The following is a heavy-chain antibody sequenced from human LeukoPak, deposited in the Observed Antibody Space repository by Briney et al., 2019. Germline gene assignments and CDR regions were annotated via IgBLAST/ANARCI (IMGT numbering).Heavy chain of an antibody. CDR2: IYYSGSA. J-gene: IGHJ4*02. D-gene: IGHD3-10*01. V-gene: IGHV4-39*01. CDR1: GGSTSSSSYY. CDR3: ARCITMVRGVIRPPDY. Sequence: PSETLSLTCTVSGGSTSSSSYYWGWVRQSPGKGLEWIGCIYYSGSAYYNPSLKSRLTISVDTSKNQFSLKLSSVTAADTAVYYCARCITMVRGVIRPPDYWGQGTLVTVSS.